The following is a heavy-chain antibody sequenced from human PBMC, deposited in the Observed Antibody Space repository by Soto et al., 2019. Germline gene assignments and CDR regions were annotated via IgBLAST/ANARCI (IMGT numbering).Heavy chain of an antibody. CDR2: IIPIFGTA. V-gene: IGHV1-69*13. J-gene: IGHJ6*02. D-gene: IGHD1-26*01. Sequence: ASVKVSCKASGGTFSSYAISWVRQAPGQGLEWMGGIIPIFGTANYAQKFQGRVTITADESTSTAYMELSSLRSEDTAVYYCARGWELPPTTRGMDVWGQGTTVTVSS. CDR1: GGTFSSYA. CDR3: ARGWELPPTTRGMDV.